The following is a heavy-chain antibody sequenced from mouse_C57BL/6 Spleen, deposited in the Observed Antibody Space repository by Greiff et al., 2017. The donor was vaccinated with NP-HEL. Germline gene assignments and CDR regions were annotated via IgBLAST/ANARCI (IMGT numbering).Heavy chain of an antibody. D-gene: IGHD1-1*01. CDR1: GFTFSDYG. V-gene: IGHV5-17*01. CDR3: ARKTTVVAREYYFDY. Sequence: EVKLVESGGGLVKPGGSLKLSCAASGFTFSDYGMHWVRQAPEKGLEWVAYISSGSSTIYYADTVKGRFTISSDNAKNTLFLQMTSLRSEDTAMYYCARKTTVVAREYYFDYWGQGTTLTVSS. CDR2: ISSGSSTI. J-gene: IGHJ2*01.